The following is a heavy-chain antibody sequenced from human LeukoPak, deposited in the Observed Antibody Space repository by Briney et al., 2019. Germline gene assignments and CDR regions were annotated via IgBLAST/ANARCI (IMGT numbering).Heavy chain of an antibody. CDR1: GYNFTIYW. CDR3: AIFDFLFGEINNNWFDP. J-gene: IGHJ5*02. V-gene: IGHV5-51*01. D-gene: IGHD3-16*01. Sequence: GESLKISCKGSGYNFTIYWIGWVRQMPGKGLEWMGIIYDTRYSPSFQGQVTISADKSINTAYLQWSSLKASDTAMYYCAIFDFLFGEINNNWFDPWGQGTLVTVSS. CDR2: IYDT.